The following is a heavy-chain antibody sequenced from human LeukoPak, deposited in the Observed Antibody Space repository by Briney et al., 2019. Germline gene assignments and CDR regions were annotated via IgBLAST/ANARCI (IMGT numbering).Heavy chain of an antibody. CDR1: GGSISSGGYY. CDR2: IYYSGST. Sequence: SETLSLTCTVSGGSISSGGYYWSWIRQHPGKGLEWIGYIYYSGSTNYNPSLKSRVTISVDTSKNQFSLKLSSVTAADTAVYYCARFSPRYSSSWYDYWGQGTLVTVSS. D-gene: IGHD6-13*01. CDR3: ARFSPRYSSSWYDY. J-gene: IGHJ4*02. V-gene: IGHV4-61*08.